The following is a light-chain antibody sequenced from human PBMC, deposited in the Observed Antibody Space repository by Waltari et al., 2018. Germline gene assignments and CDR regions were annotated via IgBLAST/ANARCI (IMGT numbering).Light chain of an antibody. Sequence: QSVLTQPPSASGTLGQRVTISCSGSCPNIGKTPVNCLLQYPGEAPKLLIYNSRQRPPGVPDRFSGSKSGTSASLAISGLQSEDEANYFCATWDDSLNGSWVFGGGTKLTVL. V-gene: IGLV1-44*01. CDR2: NSR. J-gene: IGLJ3*02. CDR1: CPNIGKTP. CDR3: ATWDDSLNGSWV.